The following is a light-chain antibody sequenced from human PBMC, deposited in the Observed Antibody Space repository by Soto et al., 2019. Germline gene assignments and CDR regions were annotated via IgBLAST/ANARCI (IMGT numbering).Light chain of an antibody. Sequence: DIQMTQSPSTLSGSVGDRVTITCRASQTISSWLAWYQQKPGKAPKLLIYKASTLKSGVPSRFSRSGSGTEFTLTISSLQPDDLATYYCQHYNSYSEAFGQGTKVELK. J-gene: IGKJ1*01. CDR3: QHYNSYSEA. V-gene: IGKV1-5*03. CDR1: QTISSW. CDR2: KAS.